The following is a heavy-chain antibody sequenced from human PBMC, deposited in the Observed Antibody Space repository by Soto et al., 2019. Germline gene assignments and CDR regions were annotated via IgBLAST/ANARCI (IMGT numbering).Heavy chain of an antibody. J-gene: IGHJ4*02. CDR1: SGSISSSSSY. CDR3: GAQDYGAQGYYFET. D-gene: IGHD4-17*01. V-gene: IGHV4-39*01. Sequence: QLQLHESGPGLVRPSETLSLTCTVSSGSISSSSSYWGWIRQPPGKGLEWIGSIYYSGNTYYNPSLNSRVPTSIGSSKTQFSLKLNSVTTADTAVYYCGAQDYGAQGYYFETWGQGTLVTVSS. CDR2: IYYSGNT.